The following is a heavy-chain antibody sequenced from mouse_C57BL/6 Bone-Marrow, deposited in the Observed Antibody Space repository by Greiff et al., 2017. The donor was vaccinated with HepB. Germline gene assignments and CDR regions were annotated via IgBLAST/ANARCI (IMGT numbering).Heavy chain of an antibody. CDR2: IHPNSGST. CDR3: AKGYDYDETWFAY. CDR1: GYTFTSYW. V-gene: IGHV1-64*01. Sequence: QVQLKQPGAELVKPGASVKLSCKASGYTFTSYWMHWVKQRPGQGLEWIGMIHPNSGSTNYNEKFKSKATLTVDKSSSTAYMQLSSLTSEDSAVYYCAKGYDYDETWFAYWGQGTLVTVSA. J-gene: IGHJ3*01. D-gene: IGHD2-4*01.